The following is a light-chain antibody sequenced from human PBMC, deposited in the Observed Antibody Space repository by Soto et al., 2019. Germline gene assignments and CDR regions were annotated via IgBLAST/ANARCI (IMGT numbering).Light chain of an antibody. Sequence: EIVLTQSPGTLCLSPGERATLSSRASQSVSSNLAWYQQKPGQAPRLLIYGASSRATGIPDRFSGSGSGTDFTLTISSLEPEDFAVYYCQQRSNWPLTFGGGTKVDI. J-gene: IGKJ4*01. CDR1: QSVSSN. V-gene: IGKV3-11*01. CDR2: GAS. CDR3: QQRSNWPLT.